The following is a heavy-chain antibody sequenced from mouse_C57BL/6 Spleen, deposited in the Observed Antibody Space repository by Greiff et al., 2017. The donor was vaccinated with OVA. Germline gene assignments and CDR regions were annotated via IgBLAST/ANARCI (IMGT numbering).Heavy chain of an antibody. CDR2: ISDGGSYT. J-gene: IGHJ2*01. Sequence: EVQLQESGGGLVKPGGSLKLSCAASGFTFSSYAMSWVRQTPEKRLEWVATISDGGSYTYYPDNVKGRFTISSDNAKNNLYLQMSHLKSEDTAMYYCARDDGNYEGNYFDYWGQGTTLTVSS. CDR3: ARDDGNYEGNYFDY. CDR1: GFTFSSYA. V-gene: IGHV5-4*01. D-gene: IGHD2-1*01.